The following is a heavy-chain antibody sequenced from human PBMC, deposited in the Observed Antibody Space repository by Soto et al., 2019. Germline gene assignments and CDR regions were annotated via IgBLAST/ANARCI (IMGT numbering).Heavy chain of an antibody. V-gene: IGHV4-39*01. D-gene: IGHD1-26*01. CDR1: GGSISSSSYY. Sequence: SETLSLTCTVSGGSISSSSYYWGWIRQPPGKGLEWIGSIYYSGSTYYNPSLKSRVTISVDTSKNQFSLKLSSVTAADTAVYYCARGGPTYYYYGMDVWGQGTTVTVSS. CDR3: ARGGPTYYYYGMDV. CDR2: IYYSGST. J-gene: IGHJ6*02.